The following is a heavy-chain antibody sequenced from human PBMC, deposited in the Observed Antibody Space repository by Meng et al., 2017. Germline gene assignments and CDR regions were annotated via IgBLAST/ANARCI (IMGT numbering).Heavy chain of an antibody. CDR3: ARDKRPSSSWYGNWFDP. Sequence: AQVVQSGAEVKKPGSSVKVSCKASGGTFSSYAISWVRQAPGQGLEWMGGIIPIFGTANYAQKFQGRVTITADKSTSTAYMELSSLRSKDTAVYYCARDKRPSSSWYGNWFDPWGQGTLVTVSS. V-gene: IGHV1-69*06. D-gene: IGHD6-13*01. CDR1: GGTFSSYA. J-gene: IGHJ5*02. CDR2: IIPIFGTA.